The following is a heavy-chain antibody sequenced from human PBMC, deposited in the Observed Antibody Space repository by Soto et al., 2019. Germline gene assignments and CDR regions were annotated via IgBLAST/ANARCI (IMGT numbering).Heavy chain of an antibody. V-gene: IGHV5-10-1*01. CDR2: IDPSDSYT. J-gene: IGHJ6*02. CDR1: GYSFTNYW. CDR3: ARHRYYGMDV. Sequence: GESLKISCKGSGYSFTNYWINWVRQMPGKGLEWMGRIDPSDSYTSYSPSFQGHVTISADKSITTAYLQWSSLKASDTARYYGARHRYYGMDVWGQGTTDTVSS.